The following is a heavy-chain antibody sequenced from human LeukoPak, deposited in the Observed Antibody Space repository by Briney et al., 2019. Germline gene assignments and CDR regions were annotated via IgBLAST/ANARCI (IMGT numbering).Heavy chain of an antibody. D-gene: IGHD3-10*01. CDR3: ARETDYRSGEFDY. CDR1: GDSINSGYY. CDR2: MSHSGST. V-gene: IGHV4-38-2*02. Sequence: SETLSLTCTVSGDSINSGYYGGWIRQPPGKGLEWIGSMSHSGSTYYNPSLKSRVTISVDTSKNQFSLKLSSVTAADTAVYYCARETDYRSGEFDYWGQGTLVTVSS. J-gene: IGHJ4*02.